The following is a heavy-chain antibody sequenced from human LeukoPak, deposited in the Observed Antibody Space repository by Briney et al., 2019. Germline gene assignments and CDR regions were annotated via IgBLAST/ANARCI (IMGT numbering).Heavy chain of an antibody. CDR2: IYPGDSDT. J-gene: IGHJ5*02. D-gene: IGHD6-19*01. CDR1: GYSFTSYW. Sequence: GESLKISCKGSGYSFTSYWIGWVRQMPGKGLEWMGIIYPGDSDTRYSPSFQGQVTISADKSISTAYLQWSSLKASDTAMYYCARNGYSSGWDNWFDPWGQGTLVTVSS. V-gene: IGHV5-51*01. CDR3: ARNGYSSGWDNWFDP.